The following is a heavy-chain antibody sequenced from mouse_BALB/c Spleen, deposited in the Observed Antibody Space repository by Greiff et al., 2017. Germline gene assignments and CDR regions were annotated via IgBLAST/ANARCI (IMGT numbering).Heavy chain of an antibody. CDR1: GYTFTSYV. Sequence: QVQLQQSGPELVKPGASVKMSCKASGYTFTSYVMHWVKQRPGQGLEWIGGINPSNGGTNFNEKFKSKATLTVDKSSSTAYMQLSSLTSEDSAVYYCTRRGRGTTAPMDYWGQGTSVTVSS. J-gene: IGHJ4*01. V-gene: IGHV1S81*02. CDR2: INPSNGGT. CDR3: TRRGRGTTAPMDY. D-gene: IGHD1-2*01.